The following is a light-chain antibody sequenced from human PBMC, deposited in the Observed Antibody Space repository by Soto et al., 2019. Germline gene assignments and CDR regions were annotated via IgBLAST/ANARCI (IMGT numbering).Light chain of an antibody. V-gene: IGKV3-15*01. CDR2: GAS. J-gene: IGKJ2*01. CDR1: QSVSSN. CDR3: KQYNNWPPYP. Sequence: EIVMTQSPATLSVSPGERATLSCRASQSVSSNLAWYQQTPGQVPRLLIYGASTRATGIPARFSGSASGTEFALTISSMQSEDFAVYYCKQYNNWPPYPFGQGTKLEIK.